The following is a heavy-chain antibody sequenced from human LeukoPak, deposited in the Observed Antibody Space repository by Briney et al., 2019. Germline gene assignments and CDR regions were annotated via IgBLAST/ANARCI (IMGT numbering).Heavy chain of an antibody. Sequence: ASVKVSCKASGYTFTSYDINWVRQAAGQGLEWMGWMNPNSGNTGYAQKFQGRVTITRNTSISTAYMELSSLRSEDTAVYYCARGAGPIFGDDTWGQGTMVTVSS. CDR2: MNPNSGNT. V-gene: IGHV1-8*03. CDR3: ARGAGPIFGDDT. D-gene: IGHD3-10*01. J-gene: IGHJ3*02. CDR1: GYTFTSYD.